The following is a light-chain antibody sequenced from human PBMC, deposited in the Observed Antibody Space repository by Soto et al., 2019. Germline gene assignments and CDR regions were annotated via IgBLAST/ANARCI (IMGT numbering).Light chain of an antibody. CDR3: QQYNDWPPWT. Sequence: EIVMTQSPATLSVSPGERATLSCRASQRVSGSLAWYQQKPGQAPRLLIYGASTRATGIPARFSGSGSGTEFTLTINSLQSEDFAVYYCQQYNDWPPWTFGQGTKVESK. CDR2: GAS. CDR1: QRVSGS. V-gene: IGKV3-15*01. J-gene: IGKJ1*01.